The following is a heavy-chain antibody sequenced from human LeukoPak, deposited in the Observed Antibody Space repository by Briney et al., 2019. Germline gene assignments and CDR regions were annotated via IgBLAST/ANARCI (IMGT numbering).Heavy chain of an antibody. V-gene: IGHV4-34*01. D-gene: IGHD2-15*01. CDR3: ARFPCSGDSCYSGIRAFDI. Sequence: SETLSLTCAVYGGSFSTYYWNWIRQSPGKGLDWIGEINHSGSTNSNPSLKSRVTILIDTSKNQFSLKLSSVTAADTAVYYCARFPCSGDSCYSGIRAFDIWGQGTMVIVSS. CDR1: GGSFSTYY. CDR2: INHSGST. J-gene: IGHJ3*02.